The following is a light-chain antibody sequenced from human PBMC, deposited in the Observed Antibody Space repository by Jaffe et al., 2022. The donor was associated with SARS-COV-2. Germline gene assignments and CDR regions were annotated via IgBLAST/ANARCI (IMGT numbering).Light chain of an antibody. J-gene: IGKJ4*01. CDR1: QDISNY. CDR2: DAS. CDR3: QQYDKGT. Sequence: DIQMTQSPSSLSASVGDRVTITCQASQDISNYLNWYQQKPGKAPKLLIYDASNLETGVPSRFSGSGSGTDFTFTISSLQPEDIATYYCQQYDKGTFGGGTKVEIK. V-gene: IGKV1-33*01.